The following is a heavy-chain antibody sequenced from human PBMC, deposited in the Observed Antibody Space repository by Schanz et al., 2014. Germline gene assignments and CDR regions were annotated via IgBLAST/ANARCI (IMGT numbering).Heavy chain of an antibody. CDR2: ISASGGST. V-gene: IGHV3-23*04. J-gene: IGHJ4*02. CDR1: GFTFSSYA. CDR3: AKQIHYDILTVTRN. Sequence: EVKLVESGGGAVRPGGSLRLSCAASGFTFSSYAMSWVRQAPGKGLEWVSTISASGGSTYYADSVEGRFTISRDNSRNTLYLQMNSLRAEDTAVDYCAKQIHYDILTVTRNWGQGTLVTGSS. D-gene: IGHD3-9*01.